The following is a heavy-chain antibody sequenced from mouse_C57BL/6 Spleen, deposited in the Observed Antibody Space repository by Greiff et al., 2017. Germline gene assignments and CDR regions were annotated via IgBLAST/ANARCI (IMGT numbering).Heavy chain of an antibody. Sequence: QVQLKQSGAELAKPGASVKLSCKASGYTFTSYWMHWVKQRPGQGLEWIGYINPSSGYTKYNQKFKDKATLTADKSSSTAYMQLSSLTYEDSAVYYCARTGGWSRGDVAWFAYWGQGTLVTVSA. CDR3: ARTGGWSRGDVAWFAY. D-gene: IGHD1-1*02. CDR2: INPSSGYT. CDR1: GYTFTSYW. J-gene: IGHJ3*01. V-gene: IGHV1-7*01.